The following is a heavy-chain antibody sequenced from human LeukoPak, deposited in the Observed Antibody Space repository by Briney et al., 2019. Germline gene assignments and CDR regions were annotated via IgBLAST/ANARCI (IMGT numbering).Heavy chain of an antibody. D-gene: IGHD3-10*01. J-gene: IGHJ4*02. CDR3: ARGLRAVRGVMSY. CDR1: GGSFSGYY. Sequence: SETLSLTCAVYGGSFSGYYWSWIRQPPGKGLEWIGEINHSGSTNYNPSLKSRVTISVDTSKNQFSLKLSSVTAADTAVYYCARGLRAVRGVMSYWGQGTLVTVSS. V-gene: IGHV4-34*01. CDR2: INHSGST.